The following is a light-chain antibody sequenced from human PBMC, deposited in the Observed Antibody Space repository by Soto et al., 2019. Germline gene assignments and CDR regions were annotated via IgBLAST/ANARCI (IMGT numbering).Light chain of an antibody. Sequence: EIVVTQSPATVSLSPGERATLSCRTSQSVSSSLAWYQHRPGQAPRLLIYDASNRATGVPARFIGSGSGTDFTLTITSLQPEDSAVYYCQQRSYLFTFGGGTKVDI. J-gene: IGKJ4*01. CDR1: QSVSSS. V-gene: IGKV3-11*01. CDR3: QQRSYLFT. CDR2: DAS.